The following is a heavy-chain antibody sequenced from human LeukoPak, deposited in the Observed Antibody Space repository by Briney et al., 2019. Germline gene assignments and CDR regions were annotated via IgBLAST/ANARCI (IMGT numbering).Heavy chain of an antibody. D-gene: IGHD3-10*01. CDR2: ISSSGSTI. CDR3: ARDYGSGSFYYYYGMDV. V-gene: IGHV3-48*03. CDR1: GFTFSSYE. J-gene: IGHJ6*02. Sequence: GGSLRLSCAASGFTFSSYEMNWVRQAPGKGLEWVSYISSSGSTIYYAESVKGRFTISRDNAKNSLYLQMNSLRAEDTAVYYCARDYGSGSFYYYYGMDVWGQGTTVTVSS.